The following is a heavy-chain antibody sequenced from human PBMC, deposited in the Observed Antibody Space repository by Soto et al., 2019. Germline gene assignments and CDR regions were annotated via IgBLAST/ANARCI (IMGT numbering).Heavy chain of an antibody. CDR2: ISSNGNYI. D-gene: IGHD3-22*01. CDR3: ARGTHYYDSIGYSHFFDY. Sequence: EVHLVDSGGGLVKPGGSLRLSCRASGFTFSDFAMSWVRQAPGKGLEWVSSISSNGNYIYYADSMKGRFTISRDNAEKSLYLQMNSLRGEDTAVYYCARGTHYYDSIGYSHFFDYWGQETLVTVSS. V-gene: IGHV3-21*01. CDR1: GFTFSDFA. J-gene: IGHJ4*02.